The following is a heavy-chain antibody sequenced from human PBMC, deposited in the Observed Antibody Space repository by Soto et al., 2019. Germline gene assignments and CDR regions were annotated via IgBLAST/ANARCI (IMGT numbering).Heavy chain of an antibody. Sequence: QVQLQEAGPGLVKPSQTLSLTCIVSGGSISSGNHFWSWIRQPPGKGLEWIGYIFYSGTAYYNSSLKSRVSISVDTPKNQFSLNLSSVTAADTAMSYCAREVITPVHQGADDAFDVWGQGTMVTVSS. V-gene: IGHV4-30-4*01. CDR1: GGSISSGNHF. J-gene: IGHJ3*01. CDR2: IFYSGTA. CDR3: AREVITPVHQGADDAFDV. D-gene: IGHD2-21*01.